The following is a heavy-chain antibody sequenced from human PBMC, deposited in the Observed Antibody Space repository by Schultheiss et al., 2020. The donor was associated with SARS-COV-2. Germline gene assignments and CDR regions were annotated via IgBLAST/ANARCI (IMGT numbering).Heavy chain of an antibody. CDR3: AKETYAPYNILTGYSPHFDY. D-gene: IGHD3-9*01. CDR1: GFTFDDYA. Sequence: SLKISCAASGFTFDDYAMHWVRQAPGKGLEWVSGISWNSGSIGYADSVKGRFTISRDNAKNSLYLQMNGLRAEDTAVYYCAKETYAPYNILTGYSPHFDYWGQGTLVTVSS. V-gene: IGHV3-9*01. CDR2: ISWNSGSI. J-gene: IGHJ4*02.